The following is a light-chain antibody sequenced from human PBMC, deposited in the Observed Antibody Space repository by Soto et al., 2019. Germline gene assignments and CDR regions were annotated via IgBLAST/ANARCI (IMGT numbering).Light chain of an antibody. CDR2: AAS. CDR1: QGTRND. Sequence: ALQMAQSPASLSASXXDKIXITGPASQGTRNDVDWVQQKPGTAPKXXRDAASSLQRVGPSMFSGSGAGTDFTLTSSSLQPEDFATYYCLQDYNYPPTFGQGTKVDIK. V-gene: IGKV1-6*01. CDR3: LQDYNYPPT. J-gene: IGKJ1*01.